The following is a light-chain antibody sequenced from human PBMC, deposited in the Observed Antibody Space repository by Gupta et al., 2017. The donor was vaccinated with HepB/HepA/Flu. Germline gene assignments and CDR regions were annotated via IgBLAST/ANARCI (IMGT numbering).Light chain of an antibody. V-gene: IGLV6-57*03. CDR2: EDN. Sequence: NFMLTQPHSVSESPGKTVTISCNRSSGSIASNYVQWYQQRPGSAPTTVIYEDNQRPSGVPDSCSGSSDSASNSASLTFAVLKTEDEAYYYCQSYDSSSLVFGGGTKLTVL. CDR3: QSYDSSSLV. CDR1: SGSIASNY. J-gene: IGLJ3*02.